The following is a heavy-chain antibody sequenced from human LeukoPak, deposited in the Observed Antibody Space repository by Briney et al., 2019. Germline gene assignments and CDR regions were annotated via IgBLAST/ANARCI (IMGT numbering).Heavy chain of an antibody. CDR1: GGSFTGYY. J-gene: IGHJ5*02. CDR2: INHSGST. D-gene: IGHD3-10*01. Sequence: SETLSLTCAVYGGSFTGYYWRWLSQPPGKGVEWVGEINHSGSTNYNPYFKSRVIISVDTSKNQFSLKLRSVTAADTAVYYCARGGYYGSGNDFRFYPWGQGTLVTVSS. CDR3: ARGGYYGSGNDFRFYP. V-gene: IGHV4-34*01.